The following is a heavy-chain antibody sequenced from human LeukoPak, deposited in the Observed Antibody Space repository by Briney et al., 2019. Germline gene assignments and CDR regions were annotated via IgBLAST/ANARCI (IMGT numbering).Heavy chain of an antibody. CDR3: ARSSSYYDFSSGMDV. Sequence: GGSLRLSCAASGFTFSSYAMHWVRQAPGKGLEYVSAISSNGGSTYYANSVKGRFTISRDNSKNTLYLQMGSLRAEDMAVYYCARSSSYYDFSSGMDVWGQGTTVTASS. CDR2: ISSNGGST. J-gene: IGHJ6*02. D-gene: IGHD3-3*01. CDR1: GFTFSSYA. V-gene: IGHV3-64*01.